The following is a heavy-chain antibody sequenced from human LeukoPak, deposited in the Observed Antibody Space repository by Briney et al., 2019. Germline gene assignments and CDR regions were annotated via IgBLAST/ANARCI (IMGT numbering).Heavy chain of an antibody. D-gene: IGHD5-24*01. V-gene: IGHV1-18*04. J-gene: IGHJ5*02. Sequence: ASVKVSCKASGYTFTSYHMHWVRQAPGQGLEWMGWISAYNGNTNYAQKLQGRVTMTTDTSTSTAYMELRSLRSDDTAVYYCARVPQKQRTNWFDPWGQGTLVTVSS. CDR1: GYTFTSYH. CDR3: ARVPQKQRTNWFDP. CDR2: ISAYNGNT.